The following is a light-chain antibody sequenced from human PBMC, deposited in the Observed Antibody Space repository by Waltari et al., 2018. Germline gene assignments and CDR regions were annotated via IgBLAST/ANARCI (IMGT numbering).Light chain of an antibody. J-gene: IGKJ2*01. CDR2: LGS. Sequence: IVMTQSPLSLPVPPGEPASISCRSSQSLLHSNGHNSLDWYLQMPGQSPHLLIYLGSNRASGVPDRFSGSGSGTDFTLKISRVEAEDVGIYYCMQALQTPYTFGQGTKLEIK. CDR3: MQALQTPYT. V-gene: IGKV2-28*01. CDR1: QSLLHSNGHNS.